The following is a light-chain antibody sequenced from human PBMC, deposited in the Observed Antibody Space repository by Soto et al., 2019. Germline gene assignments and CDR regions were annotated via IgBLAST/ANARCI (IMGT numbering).Light chain of an antibody. Sequence: QSALTQPASVSGSPGQSITISCTGTSSDVGAYNYVSWYQQHPGKVPKLMIYDASDRPSGVSNRFSGSKSGNTASLTISGLQAEDEADYYCSSFTRSNSYVFGTGTKLTVL. CDR1: SSDVGAYNY. CDR3: SSFTRSNSYV. J-gene: IGLJ1*01. CDR2: DAS. V-gene: IGLV2-14*03.